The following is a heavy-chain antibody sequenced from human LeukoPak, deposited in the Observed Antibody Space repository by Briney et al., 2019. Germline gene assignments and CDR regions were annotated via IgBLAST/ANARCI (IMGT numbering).Heavy chain of an antibody. CDR1: GGTFSSYA. J-gene: IGHJ4*02. V-gene: IGHV1-69*13. CDR2: IIPIFGTA. D-gene: IGHD6-13*01. Sequence: ASVKVSCKASGGTFSSYAISWVRQAPGQGLEWVGGIIPIFGTANYAQKFQGRFTITADESTSTAYMELSSLRSEDTAVYYCARFGAAGIPSSRYYFDYWGQGTLVTVSS. CDR3: ARFGAAGIPSSRYYFDY.